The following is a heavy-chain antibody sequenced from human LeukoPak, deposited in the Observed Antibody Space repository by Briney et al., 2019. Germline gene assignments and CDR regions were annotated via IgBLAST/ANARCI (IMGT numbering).Heavy chain of an antibody. D-gene: IGHD5-24*01. Sequence: GGSLRLSCAASGFTFSSYAMSWVRQAPGKGLEWVSAISGSGGSTYYADSVKGRFTISRDNSKNTLYLQMNSLRAEDTAVYYCAKDPQGGYNPSWFDPWSQGTLVTVSS. CDR3: AKDPQGGYNPSWFDP. V-gene: IGHV3-23*01. CDR1: GFTFSSYA. CDR2: ISGSGGST. J-gene: IGHJ5*02.